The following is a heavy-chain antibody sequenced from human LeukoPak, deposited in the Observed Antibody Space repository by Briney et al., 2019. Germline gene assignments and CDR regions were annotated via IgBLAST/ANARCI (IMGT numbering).Heavy chain of an antibody. V-gene: IGHV1-46*01. CDR2: INPSGGST. CDR3: ARDFGSGGSCYPAGCG. J-gene: IGHJ4*02. Sequence: ASVKVSCKASGYTFTSYYMHWVRQAPGQGLEWMGIINPSGGSTSYAQKFQGRVTMTRDTSTSTVYMELSSLRSKDTAVYYCARDFGSGGSCYPAGCGWGQGTLVTVSS. D-gene: IGHD2-15*01. CDR1: GYTFTSYY.